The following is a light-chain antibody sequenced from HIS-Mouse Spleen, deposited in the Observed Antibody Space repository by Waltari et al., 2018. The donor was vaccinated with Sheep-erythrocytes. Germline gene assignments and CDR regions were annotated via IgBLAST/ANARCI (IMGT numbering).Light chain of an antibody. V-gene: IGKV1-33*01. CDR1: QDISNY. CDR3: NQYDNLLT. CDR2: DSS. Sequence: DIQMTQSPSSLSASVGDRVTITCQASQDISNYLNLYQQQPGKAPKLLIYDSSNLETVVLSRFSGSGYGTDFTFTNTSLRPDDMAIYYCNQYDNLLTFDGGTKVEI. J-gene: IGKJ4*01.